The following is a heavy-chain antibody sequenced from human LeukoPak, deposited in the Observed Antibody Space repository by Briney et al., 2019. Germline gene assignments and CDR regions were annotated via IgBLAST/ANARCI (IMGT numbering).Heavy chain of an antibody. CDR1: GFTFSSYS. D-gene: IGHD3-10*01. V-gene: IGHV3-48*01. CDR2: ITASGTAM. Sequence: GGPLRLSCAASGFTFSSYSMNWVRQAPGKGLEWVSHITASGTAMFYADSVKGRFTISRDNSKNTLYLQMNSLRAEDTAVYYCARGIISNVHCDCWGQGTLVTVSS. J-gene: IGHJ4*02. CDR3: ARGIISNVHCDC.